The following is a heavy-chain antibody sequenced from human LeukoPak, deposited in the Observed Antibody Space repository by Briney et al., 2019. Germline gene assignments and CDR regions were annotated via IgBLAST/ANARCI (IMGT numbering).Heavy chain of an antibody. CDR2: LRRSGREI. CDR3: ARGPGIAVAPLQH. V-gene: IGHV3-21*01. D-gene: IGHD6-19*01. CDR1: GFSVSNNY. J-gene: IGHJ1*01. Sequence: KAGGSLRLSCAASGFSVSNNYMTWVSQAAGKGLEWVSSLRRSGREIIYGDSGRGRFTIAREDAKNSLYMEMNRVRDEGTAVYECARGPGIAVAPLQHWDQGTLVTVSS.